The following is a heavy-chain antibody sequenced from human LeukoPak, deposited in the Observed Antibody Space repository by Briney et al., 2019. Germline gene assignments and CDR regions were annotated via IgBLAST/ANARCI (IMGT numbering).Heavy chain of an antibody. CDR1: GFTFRDYY. CDR3: ARDRYSSSWYYFDY. J-gene: IGHJ4*02. D-gene: IGHD6-13*01. CDR2: ISSSGSTI. Sequence: GGSMTLSCTASGFTFRDYYMSWILQAPGKKLDWVSYISSSGSTIYYADSVKGRFTISRDNAKNSLYLQMNSLRAEDTAVYYCARDRYSSSWYYFDYWGQGTLVTVSS. V-gene: IGHV3-11*01.